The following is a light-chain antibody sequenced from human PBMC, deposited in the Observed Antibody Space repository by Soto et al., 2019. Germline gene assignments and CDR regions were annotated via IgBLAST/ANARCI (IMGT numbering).Light chain of an antibody. V-gene: IGLV2-14*01. J-gene: IGLJ1*01. CDR3: CSYAGSYSYV. Sequence: QSALTQPASVSGSPGQSITISCTGTSSDVGGYNYVTWYQQHRGKAPKLIIYEVSNRPSGVSNRFSGSKSGNTASLTISGLQAADEADYFCCSYAGSYSYVFGTGTKVTVL. CDR2: EVS. CDR1: SSDVGGYNY.